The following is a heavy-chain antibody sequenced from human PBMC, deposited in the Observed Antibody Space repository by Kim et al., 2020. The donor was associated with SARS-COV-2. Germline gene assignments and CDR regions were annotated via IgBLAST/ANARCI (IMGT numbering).Heavy chain of an antibody. D-gene: IGHD6-6*01. Sequence: TNYTPSLKSRDTISVDASKNPFSLKLSSVTAADTAVYYCARGVAARSFDYWGQGTLVTVSS. V-gene: IGHV4-34*01. CDR2: T. J-gene: IGHJ4*02. CDR3: ARGVAARSFDY.